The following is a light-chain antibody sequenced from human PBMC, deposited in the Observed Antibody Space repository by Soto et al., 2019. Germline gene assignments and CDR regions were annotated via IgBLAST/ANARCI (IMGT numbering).Light chain of an antibody. Sequence: QSVLTQPPSVSGAPGQRVTISCTGSSSNIGAGYDVYWYQHHPGKVPKLLIYEVTNRPSGVSDRFSGSKSGNTASLTISGLQAEDEADYYCSSKRDSSTLFVFGTGTKVTVL. CDR1: SSNIGAGYD. CDR3: SSKRDSSTLFV. V-gene: IGLV1-40*01. CDR2: EVT. J-gene: IGLJ1*01.